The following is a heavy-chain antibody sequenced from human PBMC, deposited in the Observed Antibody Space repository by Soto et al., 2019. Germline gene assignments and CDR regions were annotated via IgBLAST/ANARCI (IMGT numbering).Heavy chain of an antibody. Sequence: GGSLRLSCAASGFTFSSYAMSWVRQAPGKGLEWVSAISGSGGSTYYADSVKGRFTISTDNSKNTLYLQMNSLRAEDTAVYYCAKGSDRWFSTFDYWGQGTLVTVSS. CDR3: AKGSDRWFSTFDY. J-gene: IGHJ4*02. V-gene: IGHV3-23*01. CDR2: ISGSGGST. CDR1: GFTFSSYA. D-gene: IGHD2-15*01.